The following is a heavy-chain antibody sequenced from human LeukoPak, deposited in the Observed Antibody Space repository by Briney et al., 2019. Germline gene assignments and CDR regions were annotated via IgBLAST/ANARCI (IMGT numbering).Heavy chain of an antibody. CDR2: IYYSGST. J-gene: IGHJ6*03. CDR1: GGSFSGYY. D-gene: IGHD5-12*01. Sequence: SETLSLTCAVYGGSFSGYYWSWIRQPPGKGLEWIGYIYYSGSTNYNPSLKSRVTISVDTSKNQFSLKLSSVTAADTAVYYCARSYSGWDSDAYYYYYMDVWGKGTTVTISS. CDR3: ARSYSGWDSDAYYYYYMDV. V-gene: IGHV4-59*01.